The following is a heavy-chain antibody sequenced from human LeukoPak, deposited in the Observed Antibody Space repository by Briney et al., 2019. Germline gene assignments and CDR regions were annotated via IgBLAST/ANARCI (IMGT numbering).Heavy chain of an antibody. J-gene: IGHJ4*02. V-gene: IGHV1-69*06. Sequence: ASVKVSCKASGGTFSSYAISWVRQAPGQGLEWMGGIIPIFGTANYAQKFQGRVTITADKSTSTAYMELSSLRSEDTAVYYCARAQDIVVVPAAMAYFDYWGQGTLVTVSS. CDR3: ARAQDIVVVPAAMAYFDY. D-gene: IGHD2-2*01. CDR2: IIPIFGTA. CDR1: GGTFSSYA.